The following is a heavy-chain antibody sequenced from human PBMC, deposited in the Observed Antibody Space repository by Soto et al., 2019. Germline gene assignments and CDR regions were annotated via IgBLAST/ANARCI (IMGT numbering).Heavy chain of an antibody. CDR1: GFTFSSYA. J-gene: IGHJ4*02. V-gene: IGHV3-23*01. CDR3: AKDSPLLGQPLLPYYFDY. Sequence: GGSLRLSCAASGFTFSSYAMSWVRQAPGKGLEWVSAISGSGGSTYYADSVKGRFTISRDNSKNTLYLQMNSLRAEDTAVDYCAKDSPLLGQPLLPYYFDYWGQGTLVTVSS. CDR2: ISGSGGST. D-gene: IGHD2-21*02.